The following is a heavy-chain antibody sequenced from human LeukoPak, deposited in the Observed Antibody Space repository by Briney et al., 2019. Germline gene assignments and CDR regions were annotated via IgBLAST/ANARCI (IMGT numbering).Heavy chain of an antibody. V-gene: IGHV3-43*02. CDR1: GFTFDDYA. CDR3: AKDIEAAYYGSGSPGDY. Sequence: PGGSLRLFCAASGFTFDDYAMHWVRQASGKGPEWVSLISGDGGSTYYADSVKGRFTISRDNSKNSLYLQMNSLRTEDTALYYCAKDIEAAYYGSGSPGDYWGQGTLVTVSS. J-gene: IGHJ4*02. CDR2: ISGDGGST. D-gene: IGHD3-10*01.